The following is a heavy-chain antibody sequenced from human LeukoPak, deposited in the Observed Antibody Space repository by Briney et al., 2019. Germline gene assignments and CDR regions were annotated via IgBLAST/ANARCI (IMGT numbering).Heavy chain of an antibody. D-gene: IGHD3-3*01. CDR2: IYPGDSDT. CDR3: ARQNDFRLDY. Sequence: GESLRISCKGSGYTFSSYWIGWVRQMPRKGLGWMGIIYPGDSDTRYSQSLQGQVTISVDTSIGTAYLQWSSLKASDTAIYYCARQNDFRLDYWGQGTLVTVSS. CDR1: GYTFSSYW. J-gene: IGHJ4*02. V-gene: IGHV5-51*01.